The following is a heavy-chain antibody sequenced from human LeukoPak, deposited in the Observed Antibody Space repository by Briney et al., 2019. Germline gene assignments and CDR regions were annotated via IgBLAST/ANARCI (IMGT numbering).Heavy chain of an antibody. V-gene: IGHV1-24*01. CDR3: ETAGPLVRGVITTPFDS. D-gene: IGHD3-10*01. CDR1: GDTLTELS. CDR2: VDPEDGET. Sequence: ASVKVSCKVSGDTLTELSMHWVRQAPGKGLEWMGGVDPEDGETIYAQKFEGRVTMTEDTSTATAYMELSSLRSEDTAVYYCETAGPLVRGVITTPFDSWGQGTLVTVSS. J-gene: IGHJ4*02.